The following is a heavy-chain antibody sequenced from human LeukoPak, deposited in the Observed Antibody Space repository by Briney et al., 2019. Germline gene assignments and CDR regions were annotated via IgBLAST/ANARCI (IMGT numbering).Heavy chain of an antibody. V-gene: IGHV4-59*01. CDR3: ARGRVSSSTWYSTYYYYFYMDV. D-gene: IGHD1-1*01. CDR2: VDHTGST. J-gene: IGHJ6*03. Sequence: SETLSLTCTVSDDSITMYYWTWIWQPPGKGLEWIGYVDHTGSTNFNPSLNGRVSISRDTSKNLFSLRLRSVTAADTAVYFCARGRVSSSTWYSTYYYYFYMDVWGKGTTVTVSS. CDR1: DDSITMYY.